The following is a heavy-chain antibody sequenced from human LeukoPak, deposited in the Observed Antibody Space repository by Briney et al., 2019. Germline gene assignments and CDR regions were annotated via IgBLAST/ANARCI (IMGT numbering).Heavy chain of an antibody. Sequence: SETLSLTCTVSGASISSYYWSWIRQPPGKGLEWIGYIWYSTTNYNPSLKSRVTITVDTSKNQFSLKLSAVAAADTAVYYCTRHSSARDYIVRWGQGTLVTVSS. J-gene: IGHJ4*02. CDR1: GASISSYY. D-gene: IGHD2/OR15-2a*01. V-gene: IGHV4-59*08. CDR3: TRHSSARDYIVR. CDR2: IWYSTT.